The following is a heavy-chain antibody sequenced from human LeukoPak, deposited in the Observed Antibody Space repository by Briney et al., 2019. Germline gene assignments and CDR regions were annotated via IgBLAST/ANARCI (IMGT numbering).Heavy chain of an antibody. CDR1: TYSFNSFL. CDR3: AIIVATTNDFDS. Sequence: GESLRISCKGSTYSFNSFLIHWVRQRPGKGLEGMGIIDPSDSDARYSPSLQGQVTFSADKSRSTAYLQWSSLKASDTAIYFCAIIVATTNDFDSWGQGTLVTVS. V-gene: IGHV5-51*01. J-gene: IGHJ4*02. CDR2: IDPSDSDA. D-gene: IGHD5-12*01.